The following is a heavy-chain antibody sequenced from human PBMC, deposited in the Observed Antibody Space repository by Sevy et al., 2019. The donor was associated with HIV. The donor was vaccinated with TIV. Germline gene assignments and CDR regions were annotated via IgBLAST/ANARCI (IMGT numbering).Heavy chain of an antibody. Sequence: SETLSLTCTVSGGSISSYYWSWVRQPPGKGLEWIGYIYYSGSTNYNPSLKSRVTISIDTSKTQFYLKLSSVTDADTAVYYCARQMADVVVPAAMSCFDLWGQGTLVTVSS. J-gene: IGHJ5*02. CDR1: GGSISSYY. D-gene: IGHD2-2*01. V-gene: IGHV4-59*01. CDR2: IYYSGST. CDR3: ARQMADVVVPAAMSCFDL.